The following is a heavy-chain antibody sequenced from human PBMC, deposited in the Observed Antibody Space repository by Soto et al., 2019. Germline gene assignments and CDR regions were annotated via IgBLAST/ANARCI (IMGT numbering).Heavy chain of an antibody. V-gene: IGHV4-31*03. CDR2: IYYSGTT. CDR1: GGSINSRMYY. Sequence: QVQLQESGPGLVKPSQTLSLTCTVSGGSINSRMYYWNWIRQHPGKGLEWIGYIYYSGTTNYNPSLTSRISISMDTSKNQFSLKLSSVTAADTAVYYCARDRGYGSGSYYFDYWGQGTLVTVSS. D-gene: IGHD3-10*01. J-gene: IGHJ4*02. CDR3: ARDRGYGSGSYYFDY.